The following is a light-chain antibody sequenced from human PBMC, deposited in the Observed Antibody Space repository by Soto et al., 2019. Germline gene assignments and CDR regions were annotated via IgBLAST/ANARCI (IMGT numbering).Light chain of an antibody. CDR3: SSYTSTSTPYV. V-gene: IGLV2-14*03. Sequence: QSVLTQPASVSGSPGQSITISCTGTSSDVGGFNSVSWYQQHPGKAPKLMIYDVSNRPSGVSNRFSGSKSDNTASLTISGLQAEDEADYYCSSYTSTSTPYVFGIGTKVTVL. CDR2: DVS. J-gene: IGLJ1*01. CDR1: SSDVGGFNS.